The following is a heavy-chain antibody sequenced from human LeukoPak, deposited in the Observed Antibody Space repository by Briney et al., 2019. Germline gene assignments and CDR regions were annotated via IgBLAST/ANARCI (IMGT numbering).Heavy chain of an antibody. Sequence: PGGSLRLSCAASGFTFSSYAMHWVRQAPGKGLEWVAVISYDGSNKYYADSVKGRFTISRDNSKNTLYLQMNSLRAEDTAVYYCGRAIMVYVGEYYFDYWGQGTLVTVSS. D-gene: IGHD2-8*01. CDR3: GRAIMVYVGEYYFDY. J-gene: IGHJ4*02. CDR1: GFTFSSYA. CDR2: ISYDGSNK. V-gene: IGHV3-30-3*01.